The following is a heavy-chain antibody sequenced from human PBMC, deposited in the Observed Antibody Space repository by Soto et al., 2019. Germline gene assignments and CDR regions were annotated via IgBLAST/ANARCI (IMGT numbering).Heavy chain of an antibody. Sequence: QVQLVQSGAEVKKPGSSVKVSCKASGGTFSSYAISWVRQAPGQGLEWMGGIIPIFGTANYAQKFQGRVTITADESTSTDYMELSSLRSEDTAVYYCARTKVRGEGIAAAGTLGGYFDYWGQGTLVTVSS. J-gene: IGHJ4*02. CDR3: ARTKVRGEGIAAAGTLGGYFDY. V-gene: IGHV1-69*01. CDR2: IIPIFGTA. D-gene: IGHD6-13*01. CDR1: GGTFSSYA.